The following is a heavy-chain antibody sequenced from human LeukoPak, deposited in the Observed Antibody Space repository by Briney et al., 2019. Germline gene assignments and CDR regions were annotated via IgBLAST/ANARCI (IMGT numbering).Heavy chain of an antibody. CDR2: ISGSGGST. CDR3: AKKTRGCSSTSCYYFDY. J-gene: IGHJ4*02. D-gene: IGHD2-2*01. Sequence: GGSLRLSCAASGFTFSSYAMSWVRQAPGKGLEWVSAISGSGGSTYYADSVKGRFTISRDNSKNTLHLQMNSLRAEDTPVYYCAKKTRGCSSTSCYYFDYWGQGTLVTVSS. CDR1: GFTFSSYA. V-gene: IGHV3-23*01.